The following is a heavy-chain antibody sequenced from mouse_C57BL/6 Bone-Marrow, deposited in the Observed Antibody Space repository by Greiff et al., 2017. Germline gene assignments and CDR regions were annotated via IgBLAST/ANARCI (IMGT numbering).Heavy chain of an antibody. Sequence: VQLQQSGAELVRPGTSVKVSCKASGYAFTNYLIEWVKQRPGQGLEWIGVINPGSGGTNYNEKFKGKATLTADKSSSTAYMQLSSLTSEDSAVYFCARRGTTVVAHWYFDVWGTGTTVTVSS. J-gene: IGHJ1*03. CDR2: INPGSGGT. CDR3: ARRGTTVVAHWYFDV. CDR1: GYAFTNYL. V-gene: IGHV1-54*01. D-gene: IGHD1-1*01.